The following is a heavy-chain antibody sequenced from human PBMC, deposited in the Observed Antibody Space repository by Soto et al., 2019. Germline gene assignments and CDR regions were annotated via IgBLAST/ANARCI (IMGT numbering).Heavy chain of an antibody. CDR3: ARDKRKVPAAMTPWFDP. D-gene: IGHD2-2*01. Sequence: ASVKVSCKASGYTFTGYYMHWGRQAPGQGLEWMGWINPNSGGTNYAQKFQGRVTMTRDTSISTAYMELSRLRSDDTAVYYCARDKRKVPAAMTPWFDPWGQGTLVTVSS. J-gene: IGHJ5*02. CDR2: INPNSGGT. V-gene: IGHV1-2*02. CDR1: GYTFTGYY.